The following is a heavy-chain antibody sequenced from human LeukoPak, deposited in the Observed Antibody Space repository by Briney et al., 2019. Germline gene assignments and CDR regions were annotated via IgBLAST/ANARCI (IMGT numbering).Heavy chain of an antibody. V-gene: IGHV4-59*01. Sequence: SETLSLTCTVSGGSISSYYWSWIRQPPGKGLEWIGYIYYSGSTNYNPSLKSRVTISVDTSKNQFSLKLSSVTAADTAVYYCARERCSGGSCYYGMDVWGQGTTVTVSS. CDR1: GGSISSYY. J-gene: IGHJ6*02. CDR3: ARERCSGGSCYYGMDV. CDR2: IYYSGST. D-gene: IGHD2-15*01.